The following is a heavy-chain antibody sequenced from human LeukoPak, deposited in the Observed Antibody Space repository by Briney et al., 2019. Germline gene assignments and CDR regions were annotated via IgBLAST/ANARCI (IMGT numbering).Heavy chain of an antibody. CDR3: ARVGGYSGYDYKFDY. Sequence: SETLSLTCTVSGYSISSGYYWGWIRQPPGKGLEWIGSIYHSGSTYYNPSLKSRVTISVDTSKNQFSLKLSSVTAADTAVYYCARVGGYSGYDYKFDYWGQGTLVTVSS. V-gene: IGHV4-38-2*02. D-gene: IGHD5-12*01. CDR1: GYSISSGYY. CDR2: IYHSGST. J-gene: IGHJ4*02.